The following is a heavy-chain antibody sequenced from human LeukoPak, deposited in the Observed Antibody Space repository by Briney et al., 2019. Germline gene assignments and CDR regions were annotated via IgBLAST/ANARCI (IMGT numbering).Heavy chain of an antibody. J-gene: IGHJ4*02. CDR3: ARAESQDSSGYYFSRTPSVYFDY. CDR2: IYYSGST. V-gene: IGHV4-59*01. Sequence: PSETLSLTCTVSGGSISSYYWSWIRQPPGKGLEWIGYIYYSGSTNYNPSLKSRVTISVDTSKNQFSLKLSSVTAVDTAVYYCARAESQDSSGYYFSRTPSVYFDYWGQGTLVTVSS. D-gene: IGHD3-22*01. CDR1: GGSISSYY.